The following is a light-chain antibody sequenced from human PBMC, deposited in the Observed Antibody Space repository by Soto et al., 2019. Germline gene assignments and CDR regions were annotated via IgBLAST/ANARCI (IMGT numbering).Light chain of an antibody. CDR1: QSVSSTY. CDR3: QQYGSSRWT. CDR2: AAS. V-gene: IGKV3-20*01. J-gene: IGKJ1*01. Sequence: EIVLTQSPDTLSLFPGERATLSCRASQSVSSTYLAWYQQKPGQAPRPLISAASSRATGTPDRFSGSGSGTDFTLTISRLEPEDFAVYYCQQYGSSRWTSGQGTKVE.